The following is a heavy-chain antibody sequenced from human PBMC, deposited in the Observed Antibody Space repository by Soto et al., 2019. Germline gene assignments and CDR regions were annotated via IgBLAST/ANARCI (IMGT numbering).Heavy chain of an antibody. CDR2: IYYSGST. CDR1: GGSISSGDYY. D-gene: IGHD1-26*01. V-gene: IGHV4-30-4*01. CDR3: ARGAGVGALVN. Sequence: PSETLSLTCTVSGGSISSGDYYWSWIRQPPGKGLEWIGYIYYSGSTHYNPSLKSRVTISVDTSKNQFSLKLSSVTAADTAVYYCARGAGVGALVNWGQGTLVTVSS. J-gene: IGHJ4*02.